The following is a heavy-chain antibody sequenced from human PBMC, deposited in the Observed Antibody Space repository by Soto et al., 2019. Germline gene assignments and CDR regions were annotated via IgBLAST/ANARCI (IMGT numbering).Heavy chain of an antibody. CDR3: ASLSFAGSGRPKNYYYYYGMDV. J-gene: IGHJ6*02. CDR1: GGSISSSSYY. CDR2: IFYSGST. V-gene: IGHV4-39*01. Sequence: QLQLQESGPGLVKPSETLSLTCTVSGGSISSSSYYWGWIRQPPGKGLEWIGSIFYSGSTYYNPSLKSRVPISVDTSKNQFSLKLSSVTAADTAVYYCASLSFAGSGRPKNYYYYYGMDVWGQGTTVTVSS. D-gene: IGHD3-10*01.